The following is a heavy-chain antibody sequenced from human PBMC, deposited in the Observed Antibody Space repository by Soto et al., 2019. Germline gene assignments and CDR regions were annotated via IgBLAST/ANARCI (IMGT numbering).Heavy chain of an antibody. V-gene: IGHV4-31*03. CDR1: GGSISRGGYY. D-gene: IGHD5-12*01. J-gene: IGHJ6*03. CDR2: SYYSGGT. Sequence: QVQLQESGPGLVKPSQTLSLTCTVSGGSISRGGYYWSWIRHHPGKGLEWIGYSYYSGGTYYNPSLRSRVTISLYTSENQFSLRLSSVTAADTAVYYCARKDSGYADYMDVWGKGTTVTVSS. CDR3: ARKDSGYADYMDV.